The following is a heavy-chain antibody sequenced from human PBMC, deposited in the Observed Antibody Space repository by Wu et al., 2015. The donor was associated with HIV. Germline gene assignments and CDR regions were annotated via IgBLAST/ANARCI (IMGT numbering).Heavy chain of an antibody. CDR1: AYSFIDYY. CDR2: INPSGGST. CDR3: ARAGGFCSGTSCLDL. Sequence: QVQLVQSGAEVKKPGASVKISCKASAYSFIDYYIHWVRQAPGHGLEWMGIINPSGGSTSYAQKFQGRVTMTRDTSTATVYMELSSLRSVDTAVYSCARAGGFCSGTSCLDLWGQGTLLTVFS. V-gene: IGHV1-46*01. D-gene: IGHD2-2*01. J-gene: IGHJ5*02.